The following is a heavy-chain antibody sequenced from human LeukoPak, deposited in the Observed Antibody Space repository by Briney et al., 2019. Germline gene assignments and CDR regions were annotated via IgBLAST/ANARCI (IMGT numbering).Heavy chain of an antibody. CDR2: ITSDSNSK. CDR1: GFTFSSYS. Sequence: PGGSLRLSCAASGFTFSSYSMNWVRQAPGKGLEWVSSITSDSNSKKYADSVKGRFTISRDNAKNSLYLQMNSLRVEDTAVYFCARDRERIAALSWGPKDIYYYYYMDVWGKGTTVTVSS. J-gene: IGHJ6*03. D-gene: IGHD6-6*01. V-gene: IGHV3-21*01. CDR3: ARDRERIAALSWGPKDIYYYYYMDV.